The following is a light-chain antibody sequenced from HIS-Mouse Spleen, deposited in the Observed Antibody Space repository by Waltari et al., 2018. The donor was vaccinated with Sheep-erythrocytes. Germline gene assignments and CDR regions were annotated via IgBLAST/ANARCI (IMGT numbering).Light chain of an antibody. CDR3: CSYAGSYNHV. CDR2: DVS. J-gene: IGLJ1*01. Sequence: QSALTQLRSVSGSPGQSVTISCTVTSSDVVGYNYVSWYQQHPGKAPKLMIYDVSKRPSGVPDRFSGSKSGNTASLTISGLQAEDEADYYCCSYAGSYNHVFATGTKVTVL. V-gene: IGLV2-11*01. CDR1: SSDVVGYNY.